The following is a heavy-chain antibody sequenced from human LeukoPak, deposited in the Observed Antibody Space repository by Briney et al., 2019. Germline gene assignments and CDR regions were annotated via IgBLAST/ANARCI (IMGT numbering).Heavy chain of an antibody. CDR1: GFTFNSYA. J-gene: IGHJ4*02. V-gene: IGHV3-23*01. D-gene: IGHD3-16*01. Sequence: GGSLRLSCAASGFTFNSYAMNWVRQAPGKGLEWVSTISSSGNNTYYTDSVKGRFTVSRDNSKNTLYLQMNSLTAADTAVYFCAKALGDWPTTLDYWGRGTLVTVSS. CDR2: ISSSGNNT. CDR3: AKALGDWPTTLDY.